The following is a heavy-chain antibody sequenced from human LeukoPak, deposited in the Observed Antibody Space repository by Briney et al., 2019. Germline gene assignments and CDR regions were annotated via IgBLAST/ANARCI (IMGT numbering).Heavy chain of an antibody. D-gene: IGHD2-21*01. CDR3: ASTRKIKKAYCGGDCTNRAFDI. Sequence: SETLSLTCAVSGYSISSGYYWGWIRQPPGKGLEWIGSIYHSGSTYYNPSLKSRVTISVDTSKNQFSLKLSSVTAADTAVYYCASTRKIKKAYCGGDCTNRAFDIWGQGTMVTVSS. J-gene: IGHJ3*02. CDR1: GYSISSGYY. V-gene: IGHV4-38-2*01. CDR2: IYHSGST.